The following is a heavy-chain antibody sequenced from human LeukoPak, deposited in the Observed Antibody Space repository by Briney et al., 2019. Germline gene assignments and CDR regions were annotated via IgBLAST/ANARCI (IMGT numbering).Heavy chain of an antibody. V-gene: IGHV3-48*03. CDR2: ISSSGSTI. Sequence: GGSLRLSCAASGFTFSSYEMNWVRQAPGKGLEWASYISSSGSTIYYADSVKGRFTISRDNAKNSLYLQMNSLRAEDTAVYYCAGNNYYDSSAGVGYWGQGTLVTVSS. J-gene: IGHJ4*02. D-gene: IGHD3-22*01. CDR3: AGNNYYDSSAGVGY. CDR1: GFTFSSYE.